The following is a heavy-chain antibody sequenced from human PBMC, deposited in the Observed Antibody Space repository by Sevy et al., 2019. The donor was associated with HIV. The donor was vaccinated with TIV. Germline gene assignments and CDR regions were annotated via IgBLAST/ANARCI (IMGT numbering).Heavy chain of an antibody. D-gene: IGHD3-22*01. Sequence: GGSLRLSCSAPGIAFSASIMHWVRRAPGKGLEWVALVSYDGSIQYGGPGNGRFGISRDDSKKMLYLQMSSLTTEDTGVYYCAREGESSGHAGAFDTWGQGTMVTVSS. CDR3: AREGESSGHAGAFDT. J-gene: IGHJ3*02. V-gene: IGHV3-30*09. CDR2: VSYDGSIQ. CDR1: GIAFSASI.